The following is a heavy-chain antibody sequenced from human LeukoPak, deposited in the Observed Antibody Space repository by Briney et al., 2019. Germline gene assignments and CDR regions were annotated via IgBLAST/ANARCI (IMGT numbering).Heavy chain of an antibody. CDR3: ANSWAEAAYSSSSMWFDP. J-gene: IGHJ5*02. CDR2: INPSGGST. Sequence: ASVKVSCKASGYTFTSYYMRWVRQAPGQGLEWMGIINPSGGSTSNAQKFQGRVTITTDESTSTAYMELSSLRSEDTAVYYCANSWAEAAYSSSSMWFDPWGQGTLVTVSS. CDR1: GYTFTSYY. V-gene: IGHV1-46*01. D-gene: IGHD6-6*01.